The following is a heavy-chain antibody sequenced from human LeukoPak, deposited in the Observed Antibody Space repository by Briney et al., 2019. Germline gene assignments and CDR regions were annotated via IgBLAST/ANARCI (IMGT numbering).Heavy chain of an antibody. CDR2: ISAYNGNT. J-gene: IGHJ4*02. Sequence: GASVKVSCKASGYTFTSYGISWVRQAPGQGLEWMGWISAYNGNTNYAQKLQGRVTMTTDTSTSTAYMELRSLRSDDTAVYYCARAPTVTTVGGEPGSYFDYWGQGTLVTVSS. D-gene: IGHD4-17*01. CDR3: ARAPTVTTVGGEPGSYFDY. CDR1: GYTFTSYG. V-gene: IGHV1-18*01.